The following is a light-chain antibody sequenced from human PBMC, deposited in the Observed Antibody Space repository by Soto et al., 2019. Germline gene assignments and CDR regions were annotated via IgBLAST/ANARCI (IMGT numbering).Light chain of an antibody. J-gene: IGKJ1*01. CDR1: QSLVYSDGNSY. CDR3: MKGSHWPKT. CDR2: QVS. Sequence: DVVMTQSPLSLPVTLGQPASISCRSNQSLVYSDGNSYLSWFQQGPGQSPRRLIDQVSNRDSGVPDRFSGSGSGTDFTLKISRVEAEDVGIYYCMKGSHWPKTFGQGTKVAIK. V-gene: IGKV2-30*01.